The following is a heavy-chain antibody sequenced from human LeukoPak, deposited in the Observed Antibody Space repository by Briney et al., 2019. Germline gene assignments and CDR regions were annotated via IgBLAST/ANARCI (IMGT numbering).Heavy chain of an antibody. CDR3: ARGGGLVTIFGVVNDNWFDP. Sequence: ASVKVSCKASGYTLTGYYMHWVRQAPGQGLEWMGWINPNSGGTNYAQKFQGRVTMTRDTSISTAYMELSRLRSDDTAVYYCARGGGLVTIFGVVNDNWFDPWGQGTLVTVSS. V-gene: IGHV1-2*02. CDR2: INPNSGGT. J-gene: IGHJ5*02. CDR1: GYTLTGYY. D-gene: IGHD3-3*01.